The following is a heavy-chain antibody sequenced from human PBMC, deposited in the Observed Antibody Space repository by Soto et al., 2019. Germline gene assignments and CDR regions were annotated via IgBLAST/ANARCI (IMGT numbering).Heavy chain of an antibody. CDR1: GYTFTSYG. Sequence: ASVKVSCKASGYTFTSYGISWVRQAPGQGLEWMGWISAYNGNTNYAQKLRGRVTMTTDTSTSTAYMELRSLRSDDTAVYYCARDVPNYDFWSGPYYYYGMDVWGQGTTVTVS. CDR2: ISAYNGNT. CDR3: ARDVPNYDFWSGPYYYYGMDV. D-gene: IGHD3-3*01. J-gene: IGHJ6*02. V-gene: IGHV1-18*04.